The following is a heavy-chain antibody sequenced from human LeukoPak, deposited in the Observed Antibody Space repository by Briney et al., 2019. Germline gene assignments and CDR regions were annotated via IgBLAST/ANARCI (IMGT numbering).Heavy chain of an antibody. D-gene: IGHD3-22*01. V-gene: IGHV3-23*01. Sequence: GGSLRLSCAASGFTFSNSGMSWVRQAPGKGLEWVSGIGGSTYYRDSVKGRFTISRDNSKNTLYLQMNSLRVEDTAVYYCAKRGDSSGYYSYYYYMDVWGKGTTVTISS. CDR2: IGGST. CDR1: GFTFSNSG. J-gene: IGHJ6*03. CDR3: AKRGDSSGYYSYYYYMDV.